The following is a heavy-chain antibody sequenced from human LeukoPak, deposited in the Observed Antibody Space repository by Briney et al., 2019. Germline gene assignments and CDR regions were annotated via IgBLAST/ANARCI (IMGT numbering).Heavy chain of an antibody. V-gene: IGHV4-34*01. CDR1: GGSFSAYY. CDR2: INHSGST. CDR3: ARGIAAAIDY. D-gene: IGHD6-13*01. J-gene: IGHJ4*02. Sequence: SETLSLTCAVYGGSFSAYYWSWIRQPPGKGLEWIGEINHSGSTNYNPSLKSRVTISVDTSKNQFSLKLSSVTAADTAVYYCARGIAAAIDYWGQGTLVTVSS.